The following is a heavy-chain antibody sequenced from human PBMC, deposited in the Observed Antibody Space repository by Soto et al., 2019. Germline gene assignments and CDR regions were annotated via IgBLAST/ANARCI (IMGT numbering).Heavy chain of an antibody. V-gene: IGHV4-4*02. Sequence: QVQLQESGPGLVKPSGTLSLTCAVSGDSISSSNWWSWVRQPPGKGLEWIGEIYHSGNTNYNPSLTGRFTISVDKSQNQFSLKLPSVTAADTAVYYCARLDGFGYWGQGTLVTVSS. D-gene: IGHD1-1*01. CDR1: GDSISSSNW. CDR3: ARLDGFGY. CDR2: IYHSGNT. J-gene: IGHJ4*02.